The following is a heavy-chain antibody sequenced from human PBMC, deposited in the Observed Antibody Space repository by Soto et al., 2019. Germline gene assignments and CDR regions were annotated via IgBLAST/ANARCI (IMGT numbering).Heavy chain of an antibody. D-gene: IGHD3-9*01. J-gene: IGHJ4*02. CDR2: IRSKTYGGTT. Sequence: PGGSLRLSCTGSGFIFRDSALSWFRQAPGKGLEWISFIRSKTYGGTTEYAPSVQGRFSISRDDSKSSAYLQMDSLKTEDTAVYLCAKDSDYNDVLTGYYLFEYWGQGTPVTASS. CDR3: AKDSDYNDVLTGYYLFEY. CDR1: GFIFRDSA. V-gene: IGHV3-49*03.